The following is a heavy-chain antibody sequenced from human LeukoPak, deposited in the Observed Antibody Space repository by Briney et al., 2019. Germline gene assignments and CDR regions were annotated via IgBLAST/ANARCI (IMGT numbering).Heavy chain of an antibody. D-gene: IGHD5-24*01. J-gene: IGHJ4*02. CDR1: GFTLSSYW. CDR3: GRDGKDGYIDY. CDR2: IKTDGTKK. V-gene: IGHV3-7*01. Sequence: GGSLRLSCAASGFTLSSYWLSWVRQAPGKGLEWVANIKTDGTKKYYVDSVKGRFTISRDNAKNSLYLQMNSLRAEDTAVYYCGRDGKDGYIDYGGKGPLVTVSS.